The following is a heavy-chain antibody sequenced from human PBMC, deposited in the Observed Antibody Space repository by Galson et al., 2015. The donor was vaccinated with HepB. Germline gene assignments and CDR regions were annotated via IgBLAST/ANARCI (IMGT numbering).Heavy chain of an antibody. CDR1: GLSVSSTY. CDR2: LFSGGDT. J-gene: IGHJ4*02. V-gene: IGHV3-66*02. Sequence: SLRLSCAVSGLSVSSTYMSWVRQAPGRGLEWVSTLFSGGDTWYKDSMKGRLTISRDTSKNILYLEVNTLRPEDTAVYYCARDQLDHWGQGTLVTVSS. CDR3: ARDQLDH.